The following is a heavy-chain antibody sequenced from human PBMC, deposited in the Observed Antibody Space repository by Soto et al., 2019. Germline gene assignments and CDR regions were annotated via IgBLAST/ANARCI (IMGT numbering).Heavy chain of an antibody. J-gene: IGHJ4*02. Sequence: QVQLVESGGGVVQPGRSLRLSCAASGFTFSSYAMHWVRQAPGKGLEGVAVISYDGSNKYYADSVKGRFTISRDNYKNTLYLQMNSLRAEDTAVYYCARDPRYYGSGSSFFDYWGQGTLVTVSS. CDR1: GFTFSSYA. CDR2: ISYDGSNK. CDR3: ARDPRYYGSGSSFFDY. V-gene: IGHV3-30-3*01. D-gene: IGHD3-10*01.